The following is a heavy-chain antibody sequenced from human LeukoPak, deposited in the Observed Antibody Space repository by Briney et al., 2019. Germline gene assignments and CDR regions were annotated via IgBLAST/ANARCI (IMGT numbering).Heavy chain of an antibody. V-gene: IGHV1-2*02. J-gene: IGHJ5*02. CDR1: GYTFTGYY. Sequence: ASVKVSCKASGYTFTGYYMHWVRQAPGQGLEWMRWINPNSGGTNYAQKFQGRVTMTRDTSISTAYMELSRLRSDDTAVYYCARVGQQLANWFDPWGQGTLVTVSS. CDR2: INPNSGGT. CDR3: ARVGQQLANWFDP. D-gene: IGHD6-13*01.